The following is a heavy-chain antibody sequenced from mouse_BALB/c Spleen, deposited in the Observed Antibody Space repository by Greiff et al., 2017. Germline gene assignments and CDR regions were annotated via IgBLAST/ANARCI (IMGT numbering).Heavy chain of an antibody. Sequence: VQLQQSGPELVKPGASVKISCKASGYTFTDYNMHWVKQSHGKSLEWIGYIYPYNGGTGYNQKFKSKATLTVDNSSSTAYMELRSLTSEDSAVYYCARLGRYGAMDYWGQGTSVTVSS. CDR3: ARLGRYGAMDY. D-gene: IGHD2-14*01. CDR2: IYPYNGGT. J-gene: IGHJ4*01. CDR1: GYTFTDYN. V-gene: IGHV1S29*02.